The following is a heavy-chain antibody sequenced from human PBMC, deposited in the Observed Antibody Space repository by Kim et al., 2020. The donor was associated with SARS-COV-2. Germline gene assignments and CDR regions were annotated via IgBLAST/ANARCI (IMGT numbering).Heavy chain of an antibody. D-gene: IGHD3-22*01. V-gene: IGHV4-39*07. CDR3: ARDQSDSSGYFHDAFDI. Sequence: SEILSLTCTVSGGSISSSHYYWGWIRQPPGKGLEWIGSVFYTGSSYYNPSLKSRVTISIDTSKNQFSLRLSSVTAADTAVYHCARDQSDSSGYFHDAFDIWGQGTMVTVSP. CDR1: GGSISSSHYY. J-gene: IGHJ3*02. CDR2: VFYTGSS.